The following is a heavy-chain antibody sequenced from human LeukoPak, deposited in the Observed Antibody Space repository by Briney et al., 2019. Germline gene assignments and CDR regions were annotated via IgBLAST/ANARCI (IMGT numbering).Heavy chain of an antibody. D-gene: IGHD3-10*01. CDR2: IYHSGST. CDR3: ARDQDYYGSGSYGPDL. CDR1: GYSITTGYY. Sequence: PSETLSLTCTVFGYSITTGYYWGWIRQPPGKGLEWIGSIYHSGSTFYNPSLKSRVTISVDTSKNQFSLKLSSVTAADTAIYYCARDQDYYGSGSYGPDLWGQGTQVTVSS. V-gene: IGHV4-38-2*02. J-gene: IGHJ5*02.